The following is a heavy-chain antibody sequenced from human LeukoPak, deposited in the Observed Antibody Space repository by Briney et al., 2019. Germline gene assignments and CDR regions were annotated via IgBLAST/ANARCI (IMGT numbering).Heavy chain of an antibody. CDR2: IYYSGST. Sequence: SETLSLTCTVSGGSISSSSYYWGWIRQPPGNGLEWIGSIYYSGSTYYNPSLKSRVTISVDTSKNQFSLKLSSVTAADTAVYYCARSYYYDSSGYYYYYYYMDVWGKGTTVTVSS. CDR1: GGSISSSSYY. D-gene: IGHD3-22*01. CDR3: ARSYYYDSSGYYYYYYYMDV. J-gene: IGHJ6*03. V-gene: IGHV4-39*01.